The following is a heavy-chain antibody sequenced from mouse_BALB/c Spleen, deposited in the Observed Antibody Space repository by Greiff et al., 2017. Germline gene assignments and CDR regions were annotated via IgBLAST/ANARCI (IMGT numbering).Heavy chain of an antibody. CDR2: INPGSGGT. J-gene: IGHJ2*01. CDR3: ARGGITGNFDY. Sequence: QVQLKESGAELVRPGTSVKVSCKASGYAFTNYLIEWVKQRPGQGLEWIGVINPGSGGTNYNEKFKGKATLTADKSSSTAYMQLSSLTSDDSAVYFCARGGITGNFDYWGQGTTLTVSS. CDR1: GYAFTNYL. D-gene: IGHD4-1*01. V-gene: IGHV1-54*01.